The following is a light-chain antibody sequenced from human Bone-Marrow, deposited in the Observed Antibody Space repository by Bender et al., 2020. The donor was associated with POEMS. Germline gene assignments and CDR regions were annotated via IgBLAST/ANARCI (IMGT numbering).Light chain of an antibody. Sequence: QSALTQPASVSGSPGQSITISCTGTSSDVGSYNHVSWYQQHPGKAPKVMIYDVTNRPSGVPDRFSGSKSGNTASLTVSGLQAEDEADYYCSSYAGSNNSVFGTGTKVTVL. CDR2: DVT. J-gene: IGLJ1*01. V-gene: IGLV2-8*01. CDR3: SSYAGSNNSV. CDR1: SSDVGSYNH.